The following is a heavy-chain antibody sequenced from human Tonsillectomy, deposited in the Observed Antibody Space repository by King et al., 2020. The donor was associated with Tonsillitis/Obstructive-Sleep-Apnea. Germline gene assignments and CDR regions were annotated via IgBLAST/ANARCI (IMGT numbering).Heavy chain of an antibody. CDR2: IKQDGSEK. D-gene: IGHD3-3*01. V-gene: IGHV3-7*04. J-gene: IGHJ5*02. CDR3: ARDFPIFGVAHRGWFDP. CDR1: GFTFSSYW. Sequence: VQLVQSGGGLVQPGGSLRLSCAASGFTFSSYWMSWVRQAPGKGLEWVANIKQDGSEKYYVDSVKGRFTIPRDNAKNSLYLKMNSLRAEDTAVYYCARDFPIFGVAHRGWFDPWGQGTLVTVSS.